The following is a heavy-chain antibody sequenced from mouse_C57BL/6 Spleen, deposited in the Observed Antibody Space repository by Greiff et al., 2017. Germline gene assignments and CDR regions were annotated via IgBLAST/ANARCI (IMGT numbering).Heavy chain of an antibody. J-gene: IGHJ4*01. Sequence: QVQLQQSGAELAKPGASVKLSCTASGFNFTSYWMHWVKQRPGQGLEWIGYINPRSGDTKYNQKFKDKATLTADKSSSTAYMQLSSLTYEDSAVYYCTREPSDAMDDWGQGTSVTVSS. CDR3: TREPSDAMDD. CDR2: INPRSGDT. V-gene: IGHV1-7*01. CDR1: GFNFTSYW.